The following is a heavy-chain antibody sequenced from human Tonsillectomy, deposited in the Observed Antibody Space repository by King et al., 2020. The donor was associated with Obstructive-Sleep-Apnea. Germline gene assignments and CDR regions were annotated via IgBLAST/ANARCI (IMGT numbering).Heavy chain of an antibody. V-gene: IGHV3-23*04. Sequence: VQLVESGGGLVQPGGSLKLSCVTSGFTFSSYAMSWVRQGPGKGLEWVSSIISCGKTYYADSVKRRFTISPDNSKNTLYLHMNSLGAEDTAVYYCAKDIGTTVTRDYWGQGTLVTVSS. CDR3: AKDIGTTVTRDY. J-gene: IGHJ4*02. CDR2: IISCGKT. CDR1: GFTFSSYA. D-gene: IGHD4-17*01.